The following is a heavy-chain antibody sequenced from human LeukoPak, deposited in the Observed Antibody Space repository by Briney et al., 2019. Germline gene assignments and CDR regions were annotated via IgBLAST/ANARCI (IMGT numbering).Heavy chain of an antibody. CDR2: ISSSSSYI. Sequence: GGSLRLSCAASGFTFSSYSMNWVREAPGKGLEWVSSISSSSSYIYYADSVKGRFTISRDNAKNSLYLQMNSLRAEDTAVYYCTTASLNFKPGVYWGQGTLVTVSS. CDR3: TTASLNFKPGVY. J-gene: IGHJ4*02. D-gene: IGHD3-10*01. CDR1: GFTFSSYS. V-gene: IGHV3-21*01.